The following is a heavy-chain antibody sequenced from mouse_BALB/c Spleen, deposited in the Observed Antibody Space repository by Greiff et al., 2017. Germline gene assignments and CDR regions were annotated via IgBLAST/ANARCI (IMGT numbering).Heavy chain of an antibody. CDR1: GYTFTSYY. Sequence: VQLQQSGAELVKPGASVKLSCKASGYTFTSYYMYWVKQRPGQGLEWIGEINPSNGGTNFNEKFKSKATLTVDKSSSTAYMQLSSLTSEDSAVYYCTRWGDSPFDYWGQGTTLTVSS. CDR2: INPSNGGT. V-gene: IGHV1S81*02. J-gene: IGHJ2*01. D-gene: IGHD6-1*01. CDR3: TRWGDSPFDY.